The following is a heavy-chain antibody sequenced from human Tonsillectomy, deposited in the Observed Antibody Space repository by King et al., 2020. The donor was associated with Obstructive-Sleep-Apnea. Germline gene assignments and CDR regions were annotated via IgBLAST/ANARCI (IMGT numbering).Heavy chain of an antibody. CDR2: SNHSGST. Sequence: QVHLQQWGAGLLKPSETLSLTCAVYGGCFSGYYWSWIRQPPGKGLEWIGESNHSGSTNYNPSLKSRVTISVDTSKNQFSLKLSSVTAADTAVYYCARSDILTGYGYFDYWGQGTLVTVSS. CDR1: GGCFSGYY. CDR3: ARSDILTGYGYFDY. D-gene: IGHD3-9*01. V-gene: IGHV4-34*01. J-gene: IGHJ4*02.